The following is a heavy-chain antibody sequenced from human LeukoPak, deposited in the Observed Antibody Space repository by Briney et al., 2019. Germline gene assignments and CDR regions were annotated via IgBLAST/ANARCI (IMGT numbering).Heavy chain of an antibody. J-gene: IGHJ5*02. D-gene: IGHD3-16*02. V-gene: IGHV1-69*13. CDR1: GGTFSSYA. CDR2: IIPIFGTA. CDR3: ARVPLRPPTANWFDP. Sequence: GASVKVSCKASGGTFSSYAISWVRQAPGQGLEWMGGIIPIFGTANYAQKFQGRVTITADESTSTAYMELSSLRSEDMAVYYFARVPLRPPTANWFDPWGQGTLVTVSS.